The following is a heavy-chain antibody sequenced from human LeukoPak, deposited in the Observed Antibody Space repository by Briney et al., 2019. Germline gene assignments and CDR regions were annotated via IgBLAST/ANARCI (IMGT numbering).Heavy chain of an antibody. J-gene: IGHJ3*02. Sequence: PSETLSLTCTVSGGSISSGSYYWSWIRQPAGKGLEWFGRIYTSGSTNYNPSLKSRVTISVNTSKNQSSLKLSSVTAADTAVYYCARDSRITMIVVPFDIWGQGTMVTVSS. CDR3: ARDSRITMIVVPFDI. D-gene: IGHD3-22*01. CDR2: IYTSGST. CDR1: GGSISSGSYY. V-gene: IGHV4-61*02.